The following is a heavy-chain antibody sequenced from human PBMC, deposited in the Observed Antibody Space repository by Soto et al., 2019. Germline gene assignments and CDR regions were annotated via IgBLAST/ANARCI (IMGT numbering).Heavy chain of an antibody. Sequence: PGGSLRLSCAASGFTFSSYGMHWVRQAPGKGLEWVAVISYDGSNKYYADSVKGRFTISRDNSKNTLYLQMNSLRAEDTAVYYCASGGADAGYWGQGTLVTVSS. V-gene: IGHV3-30*03. D-gene: IGHD3-10*01. CDR1: GFTFSSYG. J-gene: IGHJ4*02. CDR2: ISYDGSNK. CDR3: ASGGADAGY.